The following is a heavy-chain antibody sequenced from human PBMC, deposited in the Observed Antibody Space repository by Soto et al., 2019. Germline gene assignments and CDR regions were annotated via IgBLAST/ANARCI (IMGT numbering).Heavy chain of an antibody. CDR2: ISYDGSNL. J-gene: IGHJ6*02. V-gene: IGHV3-33*05. CDR3: AKNSHKWELKYYYGMDV. Sequence: QVQLVESGGGVVQSGRSLRLSCAASEFNFGAFGMHWVRQAPGKGLEWVAVISYDGSNLYYGDSVKGRFTISRDNSKNTLFLQMNSLRTEDSAIYYCAKNSHKWELKYYYGMDVWGQGTTVTVSS. D-gene: IGHD1-26*01. CDR1: EFNFGAFG.